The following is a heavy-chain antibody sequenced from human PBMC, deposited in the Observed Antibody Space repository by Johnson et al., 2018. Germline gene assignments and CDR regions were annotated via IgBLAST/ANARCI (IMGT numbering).Heavy chain of an antibody. Sequence: QVQLQESGAEVKKPGSSVKVSCKASGGTFSSYAFSWVRQAPGQGLEWMGGIIPIYGTANYAQRFQGRVKVTADESTSTAYMELSSLRSEDTAVYYCARVRGYCSSTSCYRFYFYYGMDVWGQGTTVTVSS. D-gene: IGHD2-2*02. V-gene: IGHV1-69*01. CDR3: ARVRGYCSSTSCYRFYFYYGMDV. J-gene: IGHJ6*02. CDR2: IIPIYGTA. CDR1: GGTFSSYA.